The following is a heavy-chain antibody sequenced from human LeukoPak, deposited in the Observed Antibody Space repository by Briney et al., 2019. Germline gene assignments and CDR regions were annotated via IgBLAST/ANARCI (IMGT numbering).Heavy chain of an antibody. CDR3: ARDADYYGSGSFSWFDP. Sequence: GASVKVSCKASGGTFSSYAISWVRQAPGQGLEWMGGIIPIFGTANYALKFQGRVTITADESTSTAYMELSSLRSEDTAVYYCARDADYYGSGSFSWFDPWGQGTLVTVSS. CDR2: IIPIFGTA. V-gene: IGHV1-69*13. D-gene: IGHD3-10*01. J-gene: IGHJ5*02. CDR1: GGTFSSYA.